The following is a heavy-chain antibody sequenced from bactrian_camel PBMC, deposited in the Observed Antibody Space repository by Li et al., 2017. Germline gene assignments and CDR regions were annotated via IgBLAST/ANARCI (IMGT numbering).Heavy chain of an antibody. Sequence: HVQLVESGGGSVQAGGSLRLSCEASGYSDNNYCMGWFRQVPGKEREVVASIHKATGKTYYADSVRGRATLSQDNAKSTLYLEMNGLKPEDSGTYYCAADPSLRGSPRCDSIQPYDYNYWGQGTQ. CDR3: AADPSLRGSPRCDSIQPYDYNY. CDR2: IHKATGKT. D-gene: IGHD1*01. J-gene: IGHJ4*01. CDR1: GYSDNNYC. V-gene: IGHV3S54*01.